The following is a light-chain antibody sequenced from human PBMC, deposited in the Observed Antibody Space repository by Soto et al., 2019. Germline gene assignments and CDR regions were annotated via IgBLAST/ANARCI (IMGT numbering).Light chain of an antibody. V-gene: IGKV3-20*01. CDR2: DAS. Sequence: ENVLTQSPGTLSLSPGERATLSCRASQSISSRYLAWYQQKPGQAPRLLIYDASDRASGVPPRFSGSGSGTDFTLTITGLEPEDSATYYCQHYNSYSEAFGQGTKVDI. CDR3: QHYNSYSEA. CDR1: QSISSRY. J-gene: IGKJ1*01.